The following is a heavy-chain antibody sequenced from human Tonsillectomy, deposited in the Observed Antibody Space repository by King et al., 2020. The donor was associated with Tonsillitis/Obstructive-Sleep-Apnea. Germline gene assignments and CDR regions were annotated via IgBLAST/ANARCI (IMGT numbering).Heavy chain of an antibody. V-gene: IGHV4-34*01. CDR1: GGSFSGYY. CDR3: ARGYESRYYYYMDV. CDR2: INHSGST. J-gene: IGHJ6*03. D-gene: IGHD5-12*01. Sequence: VQLQQWGAGLLKPSETLSLTCAVYGGSFSGYYWSWIRQPPGKGLEWIGEINHSGSTNYNPSLKIRVTISVDTSKNQFSLKLSSVTAADTAVYYCARGYESRYYYYMDVWGKGTTVTVSS.